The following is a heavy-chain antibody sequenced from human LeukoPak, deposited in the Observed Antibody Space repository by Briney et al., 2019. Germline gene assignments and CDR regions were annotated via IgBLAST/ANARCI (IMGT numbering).Heavy chain of an antibody. J-gene: IGHJ4*02. Sequence: GESLRLSCAASGFTFSSYGMHWVRQAPGKGLEWVAVIWYDGSNKYYADSVKGRFTISRDNSKNTLYLQMNSLRAEDTAVYYCAREAYCSSTSCYEGRFDYWGQGTLVTVSS. CDR2: IWYDGSNK. CDR3: AREAYCSSTSCYEGRFDY. CDR1: GFTFSSYG. D-gene: IGHD2-2*01. V-gene: IGHV3-33*01.